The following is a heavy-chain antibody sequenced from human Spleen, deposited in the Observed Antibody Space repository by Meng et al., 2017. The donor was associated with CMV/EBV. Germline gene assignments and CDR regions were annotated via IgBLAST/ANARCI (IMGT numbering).Heavy chain of an antibody. CDR1: GDIFIDYF. D-gene: IGHD1-26*01. CDR3: ARPSGSAPNWFDP. J-gene: IGHJ5*02. V-gene: IGHV1-2*02. Sequence: KVYGDIFIDYFIHGVRRAPGRGLEWMGWINPINGGTHFAQKFQDRVTLTRDTSTNTAYMELSSLTSDDTAVYYCARPSGSAPNWFDPWGQGTLVTVSS. CDR2: INPINGGT.